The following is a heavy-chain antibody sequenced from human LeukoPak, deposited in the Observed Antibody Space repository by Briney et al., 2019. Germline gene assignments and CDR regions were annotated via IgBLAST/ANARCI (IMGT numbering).Heavy chain of an antibody. CDR3: AKGHPDTTMTCDY. Sequence: TGGSLRLSCAASGFIFSSYSMNWVRQAPGKGLEWVAFIRYDGSNKYYADSVKGRFTISRDNSKNTLYLQMNSLRAEDTAVYYCAKGHPDTTMTCDYWGQGTLVTVSS. J-gene: IGHJ4*02. V-gene: IGHV3-30*02. CDR2: IRYDGSNK. CDR1: GFIFSSYS. D-gene: IGHD3-22*01.